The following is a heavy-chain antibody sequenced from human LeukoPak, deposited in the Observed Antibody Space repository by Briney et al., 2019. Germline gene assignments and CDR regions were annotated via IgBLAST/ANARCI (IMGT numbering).Heavy chain of an antibody. CDR2: IIPIFGTS. J-gene: IGHJ4*02. D-gene: IGHD5-18*01. CDR1: GRIHSSYD. V-gene: IGHV1-69*01. Sequence: SVKLFCNASGRIHSSYDIRWVRQAPGQALEEMGGIIPIFGTSSYAQKFQGRVTITADESTSTAYMELSSLRSEDTAVYYCARVQEEDTAMVFDYWGQGTLVTVSS. CDR3: ARVQEEDTAMVFDY.